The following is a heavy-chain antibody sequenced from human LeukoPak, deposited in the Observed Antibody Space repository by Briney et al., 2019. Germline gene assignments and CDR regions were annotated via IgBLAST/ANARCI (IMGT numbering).Heavy chain of an antibody. Sequence: ASVKVSCKASGYTFTSYGISWVRQAPGQGLEWMGWISAYNGNTNYAQKLQGRVTMTTDTSTSTAYMELRSLRSDDTAVYYCAAVTYYYGSGSTRSNWFDPWGQGTLVTVSS. J-gene: IGHJ5*02. CDR3: AAVTYYYGSGSTRSNWFDP. CDR1: GYTFTSYG. V-gene: IGHV1-18*01. CDR2: ISAYNGNT. D-gene: IGHD3-10*01.